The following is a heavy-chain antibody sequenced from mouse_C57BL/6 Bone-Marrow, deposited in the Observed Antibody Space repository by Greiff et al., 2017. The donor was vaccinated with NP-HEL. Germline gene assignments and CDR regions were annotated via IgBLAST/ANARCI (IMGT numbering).Heavy chain of an antibody. J-gene: IGHJ2*01. Sequence: EVQLQQSGPVLVKPGPSVKISCKASGFTFTDYYMHWVKQSHGKSLEWIGLVYPYNGGTSYNQKFKGKATLTVDTSSSTAYMELNSLTSEDSAVYYCARGAPITTVVGGYFDYWGQGTTLTVSS. CDR2: VYPYNGGT. CDR1: GFTFTDYY. V-gene: IGHV1-36*01. D-gene: IGHD1-1*01. CDR3: ARGAPITTVVGGYFDY.